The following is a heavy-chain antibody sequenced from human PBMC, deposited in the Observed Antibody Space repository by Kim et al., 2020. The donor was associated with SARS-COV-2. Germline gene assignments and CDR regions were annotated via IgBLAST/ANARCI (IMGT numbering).Heavy chain of an antibody. CDR3: ASKTAGYYHYAMDV. CDR1: GFSFSNYW. J-gene: IGHJ6*02. V-gene: IGHV3-74*01. CDR2: INSDGSSA. D-gene: IGHD1-1*01. Sequence: GGSLRLSCAASGFSFSNYWMYWVRQVPGKGLVYVSRINSDGSSAIYADSVRGRFTNSRDNAKNTLYLQMNSLRAEDTSVYHCASKTAGYYHYAMDVWGQGTTVTVSS.